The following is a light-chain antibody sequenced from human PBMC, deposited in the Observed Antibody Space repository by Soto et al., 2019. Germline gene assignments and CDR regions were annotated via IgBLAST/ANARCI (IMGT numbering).Light chain of an antibody. J-gene: IGLJ3*02. Sequence: QAVVTQEPSFSVSPGRTVTLTCGLSSGSVSTSYYPSWYQQTPAQPPRTLIYSTNTRSSGVPDRFSGSILGNKAALTITGAQADDESDYYCVLYMGSGISVFGGGTKLTVL. CDR3: VLYMGSGISV. V-gene: IGLV8-61*01. CDR2: STN. CDR1: SGSVSTSYY.